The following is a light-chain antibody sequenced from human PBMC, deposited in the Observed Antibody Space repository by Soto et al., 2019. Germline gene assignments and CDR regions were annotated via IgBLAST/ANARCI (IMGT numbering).Light chain of an antibody. V-gene: IGLV1-51*01. CDR2: DND. J-gene: IGLJ1*01. Sequence: QSLLAQPPSVSEAPGQRVTVSCSGASKNIGDNYVSWYPHVPGMAPKLVVYDNDRRPSDIPGRFSGSKSGTSATLVITGLQNGDEADYYCGTWDDSLVSYVFGTGTKVTVL. CDR1: SKNIGDNY. CDR3: GTWDDSLVSYV.